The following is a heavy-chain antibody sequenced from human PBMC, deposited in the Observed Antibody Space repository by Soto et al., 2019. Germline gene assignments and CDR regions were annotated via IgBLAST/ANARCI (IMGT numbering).Heavy chain of an antibody. CDR3: ARRTYYYASSGYYYYYGMEV. CDR2: IYSGGST. CDR1: GFTVSSNY. Sequence: EVQLVESGGCLIQAGGSLRLSCAASGFTVSSNYRSSVRQAPGKGLEWVSVIYSGGSTYYADSVKGRFTISRDNSKHTLYLQMNSLRAEDPAVYYCARRTYYYASSGYYYYYGMEVWGQGTTGPVSS. J-gene: IGHJ6*02. V-gene: IGHV3-53*01. D-gene: IGHD3-22*01.